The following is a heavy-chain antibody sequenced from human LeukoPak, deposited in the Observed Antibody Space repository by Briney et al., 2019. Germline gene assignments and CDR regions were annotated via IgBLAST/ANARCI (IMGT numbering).Heavy chain of an antibody. CDR1: GGSISSYY. V-gene: IGHV4-59*12. Sequence: SETLSLPCTVSGGSISSYYWSWIRQPPGKGLEWIGYIYYSGSTYYNPSLKSRVTISVDTSKNQFSLKLSSVTAADTAVYYCARGGFVGGATGDLDYWGQGTLVTVSS. D-gene: IGHD7-27*01. CDR3: ARGGFVGGATGDLDY. CDR2: IYYSGST. J-gene: IGHJ4*02.